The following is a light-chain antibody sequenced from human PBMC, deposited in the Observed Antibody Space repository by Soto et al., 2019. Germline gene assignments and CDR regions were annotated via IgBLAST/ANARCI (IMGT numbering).Light chain of an antibody. V-gene: IGKV1-5*01. CDR1: QSVGRS. CDR3: QQFYKGWT. CDR2: GVS. Sequence: DIQMTQSPSTLSASVGDRVTITCRASQSVGRSLAWYQQQPGKAPKLLIYGVSTLESGVPSRFSGFGSGTEFTLSISRLQPGDFGTYYCQQFYKGWTFGQGTRV. J-gene: IGKJ1*01.